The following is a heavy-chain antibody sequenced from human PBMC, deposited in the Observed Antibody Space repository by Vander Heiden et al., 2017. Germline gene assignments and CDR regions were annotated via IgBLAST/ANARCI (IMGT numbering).Heavy chain of an antibody. J-gene: IGHJ4*02. V-gene: IGHV3-73*02. CDR1: GFTFGGSA. Sequence: EVQLVESGGGLVQPGGSLKLSCAASGFTFGGSALHWVRQGCGEGLEWVGRIRRKANSYATAYAASVNGRFTISRDDSKNTAYLKMNSMKTEDTAVYYCTHDPPRYCGGGSCYVDYWGQGTLVTVSS. CDR2: IRRKANSYAT. CDR3: THDPPRYCGGGSCYVDY. D-gene: IGHD2-15*01.